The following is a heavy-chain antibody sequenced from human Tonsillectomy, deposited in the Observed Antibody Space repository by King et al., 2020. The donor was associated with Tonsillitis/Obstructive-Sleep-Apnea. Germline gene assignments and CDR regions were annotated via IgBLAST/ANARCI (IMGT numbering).Heavy chain of an antibody. CDR2: ISYDGTNK. CDR1: GFTFSSFA. CDR3: AISTAMFAFDI. D-gene: IGHD5-18*01. V-gene: IGHV3-30*03. J-gene: IGHJ3*02. Sequence: VQLVESGGGVVQPGRSLRLSCAASGFTFSSFALHWVRQAPGKGLEWVAIISYDGTNKFYADSVKGRFTSSRDNSKNRLYLQMNSLRAEDTAVYYCAISTAMFAFDIWGQGTVVTVSS.